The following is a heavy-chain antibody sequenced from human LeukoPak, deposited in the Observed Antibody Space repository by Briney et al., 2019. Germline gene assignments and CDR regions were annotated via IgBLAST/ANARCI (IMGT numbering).Heavy chain of an antibody. CDR2: ISGRGGST. CDR1: GFTVSSNY. V-gene: IGHV3-23*01. D-gene: IGHD3-16*01. CDR3: AKCRNNYGHWFDP. Sequence: GGSLRLSCAASGFTVSSNYMSWVRQAPGKGLEWVSAISGRGGSTYYADSVKGRFTISRDNSKNTLYLQMNSLRAEDTAVYYCAKCRNNYGHWFDPWGQGTLVTVSS. J-gene: IGHJ5*02.